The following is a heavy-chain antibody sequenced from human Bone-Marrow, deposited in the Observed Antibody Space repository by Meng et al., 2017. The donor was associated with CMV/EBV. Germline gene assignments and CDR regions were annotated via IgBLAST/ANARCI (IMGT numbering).Heavy chain of an antibody. CDR3: AKDRILCSGTSCYSRYYYDFGMDA. CDR1: GFIFHDYA. CDR2: ISGGGRIT. V-gene: IGHV3-23*01. J-gene: IGHJ6*02. Sequence: GESLKISCAASGFIFHDYAMAWVRRAPGKGLEWVATISGGGRITYYADSVKGRFTISRDNSKDRVLLQMNSLRAQDTAVYFCAKDRILCSGTSCYSRYYYDFGMDAWGLGTTVTVSS. D-gene: IGHD2-15*01.